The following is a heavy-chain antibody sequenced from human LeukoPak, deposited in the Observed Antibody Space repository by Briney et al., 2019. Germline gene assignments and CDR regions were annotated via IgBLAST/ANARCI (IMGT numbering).Heavy chain of an antibody. CDR2: IYYSGST. CDR3: ARHHPVWGIPMDV. V-gene: IGHV4-39*01. CDR1: GGSISSSSYY. J-gene: IGHJ6*02. Sequence: SETLSLTCTVSGGSISSSSYYWGWIRQPPGKGLEWIGSIYYSGSTYYNPSLKSRVTISVDTSKNQFSLKLSSVTAADTAVYYCARHHPVWGIPMDVWGQGTTVTVSS. D-gene: IGHD3-16*01.